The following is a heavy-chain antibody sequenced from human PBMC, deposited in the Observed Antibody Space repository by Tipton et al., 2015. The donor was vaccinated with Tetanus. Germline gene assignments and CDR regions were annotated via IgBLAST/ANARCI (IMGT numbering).Heavy chain of an antibody. CDR1: GASISSAA. Sequence: LRRSCDVSGASISSAAWTWIRQPSGKGLEWIGHIFHSGSPNYNPSLKSRVSMSVDKSRKEVSLKLTAVTAADTAVYYCARANYDSSKKGPFDSWGQGSLVIVSS. CDR3: ARANYDSSKKGPFDS. D-gene: IGHD1-7*01. V-gene: IGHV4-30-2*01. CDR2: IFHSGSP. J-gene: IGHJ4*02.